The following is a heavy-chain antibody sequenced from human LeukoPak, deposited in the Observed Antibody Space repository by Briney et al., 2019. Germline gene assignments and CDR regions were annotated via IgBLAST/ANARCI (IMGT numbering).Heavy chain of an antibody. CDR3: ARVAF. V-gene: IGHV3-7*03. Sequence: GGSLRLSCAASGFTFNNYWMNWVRQAPGEGLEWVAIIKQDGSEKYYVDSVKGRFTISRDNAKNSLYLQMNSLRAEDTAVYYCARVAFWGQGTMVTVSS. CDR2: IKQDGSEK. CDR1: GFTFNNYW. J-gene: IGHJ3*01.